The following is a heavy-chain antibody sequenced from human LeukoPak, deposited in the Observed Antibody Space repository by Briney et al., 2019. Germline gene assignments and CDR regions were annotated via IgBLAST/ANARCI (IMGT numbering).Heavy chain of an antibody. CDR1: GFTFSSYG. CDR3: ARGGRYCSSTSCYKVDY. D-gene: IGHD2-2*02. Sequence: PGGSLRLSCAASGFTFSSYGMHWVRQAPGKGLEWVAFIRYDGSNKYYADSVKGRFTISRDNAKNSLYLQMNSLRAEDTAVYYCARGGRYCSSTSCYKVDYWGQGTLVTVSS. J-gene: IGHJ4*02. V-gene: IGHV3-30*02. CDR2: IRYDGSNK.